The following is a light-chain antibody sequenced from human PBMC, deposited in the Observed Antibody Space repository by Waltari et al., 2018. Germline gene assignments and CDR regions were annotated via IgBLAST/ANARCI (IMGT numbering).Light chain of an antibody. CDR1: SLRLYY. J-gene: IGLJ2*01. Sequence: SSELTQDPAVSVALGQTVRITCQGDSLRLYYVSWFLQKPGQAPALFIYGKNSRPSGIPDRFSAASSGSTASLTIIGAQAEDEADYYCHSRDISGDVLIGGGTKLTVV. V-gene: IGLV3-19*01. CDR3: HSRDISGDVL. CDR2: GKN.